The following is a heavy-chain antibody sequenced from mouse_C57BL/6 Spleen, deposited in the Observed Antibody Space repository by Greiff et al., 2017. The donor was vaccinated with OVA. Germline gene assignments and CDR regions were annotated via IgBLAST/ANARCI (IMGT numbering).Heavy chain of an antibody. J-gene: IGHJ2*01. CDR1: GYTFTDYY. CDR3: ARSTYGGYYFDY. Sequence: EVQLQQSGPELVKPGASVKISCKASGYTFTDYYMNWVKQSHGKSLEWIGDINPNNGGTSYNQKFKGKATLTVDKSSSTAYMELRSLTSEDSAVYYCARSTYGGYYFDYWGQGTTLTVSS. D-gene: IGHD1-1*01. V-gene: IGHV1-26*01. CDR2: INPNNGGT.